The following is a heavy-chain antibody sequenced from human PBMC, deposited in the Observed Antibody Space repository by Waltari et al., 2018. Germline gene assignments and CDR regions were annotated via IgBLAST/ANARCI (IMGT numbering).Heavy chain of an antibody. CDR2: KKQDGSEK. D-gene: IGHD6-13*01. CDR3: ARVGLGSSWYLRY. CDR1: GFTFSSYW. V-gene: IGHV3-7*01. J-gene: IGHJ4*02. Sequence: EVQLVESGGGLVQPGGSLRLSCAASGFTFSSYWMSWVRQAPGKGLEWVANKKQDGSEKYYADSVKGRFTISRDNAKNSLYLQMNSLRAEDTAVYYCARVGLGSSWYLRYWGQGTLVTVSS.